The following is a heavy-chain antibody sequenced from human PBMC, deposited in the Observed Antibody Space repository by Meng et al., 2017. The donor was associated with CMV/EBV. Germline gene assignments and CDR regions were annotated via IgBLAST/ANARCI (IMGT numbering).Heavy chain of an antibody. V-gene: IGHV1-18*01. CDR1: GYTFTSYG. Sequence: ASVKVSCKASGYTFTSYGISWVRQAPGQGLEWMGWISAYNGNTNYAQKLQGRVTMTTDTSTSTAYMELRSLRSDDTAVYYCARHGGIYSGYDNNWFDPWGQGTLVTVSS. J-gene: IGHJ5*02. CDR3: ARHGGIYSGYDNNWFDP. CDR2: ISAYNGNT. D-gene: IGHD5-12*01.